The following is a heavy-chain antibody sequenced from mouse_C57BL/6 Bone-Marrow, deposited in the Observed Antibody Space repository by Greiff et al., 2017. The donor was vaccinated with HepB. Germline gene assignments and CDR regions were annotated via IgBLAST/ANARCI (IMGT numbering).Heavy chain of an antibody. D-gene: IGHD1-1*01. V-gene: IGHV5-4*01. CDR1: GFTFSSYA. CDR3: ARDTVPRFAY. CDR2: ISDGGSYT. J-gene: IGHJ3*01. Sequence: EVHLVESGGGLVKPGGSLKLSCAASGFTFSSYAMSWVRQTPEKRLEWVATISDGGSYTYYPDNVKGRFTISRDNAKNNLYLQMSHLKSEDTAMYYCARDTVPRFAYWGQGTLVTVSA.